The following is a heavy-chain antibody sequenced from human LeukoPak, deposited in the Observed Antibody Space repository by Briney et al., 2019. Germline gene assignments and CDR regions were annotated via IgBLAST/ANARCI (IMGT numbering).Heavy chain of an antibody. V-gene: IGHV4-39*07. CDR1: GGSISSSSYC. CDR2: IYYSGST. J-gene: IGHJ4*02. D-gene: IGHD6-19*01. CDR3: AKAVATQFDY. Sequence: SETLSLTCTVSGGSISSSSYCWGWIRQPPGKGLEWIGSIYYSGSTYYNPSLKSRVTISVDTSKDQFSLKLSSVTAADTAVYYCAKAVATQFDYWGQGTLVTVSS.